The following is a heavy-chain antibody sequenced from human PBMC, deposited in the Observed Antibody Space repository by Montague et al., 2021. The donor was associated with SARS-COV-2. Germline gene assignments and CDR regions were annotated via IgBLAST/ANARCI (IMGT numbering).Heavy chain of an antibody. J-gene: IGHJ3*02. D-gene: IGHD6-6*01. CDR1: GFTFDDYA. CDR2: ISGDGGST. CDR3: ARRALYSSSYAFDI. Sequence: SLRLSCAASGFTFDDYAMHWVRQASGKGLEWVSLISGDGGSTYYADSVKGRFTISRDNSKNSLYLQMNSLRTEDTTLYYCARRALYSSSYAFDIWGQGTMVTVSS. V-gene: IGHV3-43*02.